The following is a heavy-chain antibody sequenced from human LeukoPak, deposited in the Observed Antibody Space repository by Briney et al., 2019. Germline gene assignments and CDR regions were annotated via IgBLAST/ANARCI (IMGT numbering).Heavy chain of an antibody. D-gene: IGHD5-12*01. J-gene: IGHJ4*02. CDR3: ARSGRGTYYYFDL. V-gene: IGHV1-18*01. CDR1: GYTFTSYG. Sequence: ASVKVSCKASGYTFTSYGISWLRQAPGQGLEWMGWISTYNGHTNYAQKLQGRVSMTADTATSTAYMELRSLTSDDTAMYYCARSGRGTYYYFDLWGQGTLVTVSS. CDR2: ISTYNGHT.